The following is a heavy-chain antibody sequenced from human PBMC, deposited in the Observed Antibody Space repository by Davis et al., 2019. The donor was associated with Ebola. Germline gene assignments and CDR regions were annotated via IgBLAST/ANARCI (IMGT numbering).Heavy chain of an antibody. Sequence: ESPKTPCAAPGFTSSSYWMHWVPQAPGQGLVWVSRINSDGSNTYYADSVKCRFTISRDNSKNTLYLQMNSLRAEDTAVYYCAKGRYYYSSGSFSWLDPWGQGTLVTVSS. D-gene: IGHD3-10*01. CDR3: AKGRYYYSSGSFSWLDP. CDR2: INSDGSNT. V-gene: IGHV3-74*01. J-gene: IGHJ5*02. CDR1: GFTSSSYW.